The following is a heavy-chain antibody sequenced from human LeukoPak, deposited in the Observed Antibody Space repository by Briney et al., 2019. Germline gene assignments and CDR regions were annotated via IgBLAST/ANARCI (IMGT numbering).Heavy chain of an antibody. CDR1: GGSLSSYY. CDR3: AREMGRYYDFWSGYSNWFDP. D-gene: IGHD3-3*01. J-gene: IGHJ5*02. CDR2: IYYSGST. V-gene: IGHV4-59*01. Sequence: SETLSLTCTVSGGSLSSYYWSWIRQPPGKGLEWLGYIYYSGSTNYNPSFKSRFTISVDTSKNQFSLKLSSVTAADTAVYYCAREMGRYYDFWSGYSNWFDPWGQGTLVTVSA.